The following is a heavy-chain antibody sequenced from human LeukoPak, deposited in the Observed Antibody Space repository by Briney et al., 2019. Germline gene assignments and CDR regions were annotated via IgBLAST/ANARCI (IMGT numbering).Heavy chain of an antibody. V-gene: IGHV3-74*01. D-gene: IGHD3-10*01. J-gene: IGHJ6*02. CDR1: GFTFSSYW. Sequence: GGSLRLSCAASGFTFSSYWMHWVRQAPGKGLVWVSRINSDGSSTSYADSVKGRFTISRDNAKNSLYLQMNSLRAEDTAVYYCARDRWFGESHLYYYYYGMDVWGQGTTVTVSS. CDR2: INSDGSST. CDR3: ARDRWFGESHLYYYYYGMDV.